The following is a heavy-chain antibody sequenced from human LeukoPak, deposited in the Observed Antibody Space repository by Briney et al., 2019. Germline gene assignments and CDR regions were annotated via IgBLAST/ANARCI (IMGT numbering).Heavy chain of an antibody. CDR1: GFTFSNYG. CDR3: AKEGNNWGWGRYFDY. J-gene: IGHJ4*02. V-gene: IGHV3-23*01. Sequence: PGGSLRLSCAASGFTFSNYGIHWVRQAPGKGLEWVSAISGSGGSTYYADSVKGRFTISRDNSKNTLYLQMNSLRAEDTAVYYCAKEGNNWGWGRYFDYWGQGTLVTVSS. CDR2: ISGSGGST. D-gene: IGHD7-27*01.